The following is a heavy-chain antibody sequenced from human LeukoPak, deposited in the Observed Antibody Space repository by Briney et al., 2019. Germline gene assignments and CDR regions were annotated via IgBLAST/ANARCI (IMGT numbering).Heavy chain of an antibody. CDR1: GYSISSGYY. CDR2: IYYSGST. D-gene: IGHD3-3*01. CDR3: ARRGSHYDFWSGIAYYMDV. V-gene: IGHV4-61*01. J-gene: IGHJ6*03. Sequence: PSETLSLTCTVSGYSISSGYYWGWIRQPLGKGLEWIGYIYYSGSTNYSPSLKSRVTISVDTSKNQFSLKLSSVTAADTAVYYCARRGSHYDFWSGIAYYMDVWGKGTTVTVSS.